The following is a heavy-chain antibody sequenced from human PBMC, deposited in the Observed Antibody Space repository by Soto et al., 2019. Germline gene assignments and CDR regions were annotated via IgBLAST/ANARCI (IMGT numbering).Heavy chain of an antibody. D-gene: IGHD1-26*01. J-gene: IGHJ6*02. CDR3: ASHSGSSPEGRYYYGMDV. CDR1: GGTFSSYA. V-gene: IGHV1-69*12. CDR2: IIPIFGTA. Sequence: QVQLVQSGAEVKKPGSSVKVSCKASGGTFSSYAISWVRQAPGQGLEWMGGIIPIFGTADYAQKFQGRVTITAVESTSTAYMELSSLRSEDTAVYYCASHSGSSPEGRYYYGMDVWGQGTTVTVSS.